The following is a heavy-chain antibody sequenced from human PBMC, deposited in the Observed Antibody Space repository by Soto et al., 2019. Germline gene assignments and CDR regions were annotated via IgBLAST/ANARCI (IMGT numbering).Heavy chain of an antibody. J-gene: IGHJ3*01. CDR3: ARGRYSTSEDFDL. D-gene: IGHD5-12*01. CDR2: MDPNSGYT. V-gene: IGHV1-2*02. Sequence: QVQLVQSGAEVKKPGASVKVSCKAVGYTFIGQYMYWVRQAPGQGLESMGWMDPNSGYTNYAQKFQGRVPLTRDTSISTAYMELSGLRSDDTAVYYCARGRYSTSEDFDLWGQGTLVTVSS. CDR1: GYTFIGQY.